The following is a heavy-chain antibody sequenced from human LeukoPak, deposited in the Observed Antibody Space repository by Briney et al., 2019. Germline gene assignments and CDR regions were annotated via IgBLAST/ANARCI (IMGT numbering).Heavy chain of an antibody. J-gene: IGHJ4*02. V-gene: IGHV1-46*01. CDR1: GYTFTSYY. CDR3: ARDRAAAAGTGFFDY. Sequence: ASVKVSCKASGYTFTSYYMHWVRQAPGQGLEWMGIINPSGGSTSYAQKFQGRVTMTRDTSTSTVYMELSSLRSEDTAVYYCARDRAAAAGTGFFDYWGQGTLVTVSS. CDR2: INPSGGST. D-gene: IGHD6-13*01.